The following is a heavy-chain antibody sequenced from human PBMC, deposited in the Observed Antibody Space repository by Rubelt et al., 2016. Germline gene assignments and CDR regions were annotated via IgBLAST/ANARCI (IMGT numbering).Heavy chain of an antibody. V-gene: IGHV3-21*05. D-gene: IGHD5-18*01. CDR2: ISSSSSYI. J-gene: IGHJ4*02. Sequence: GKGLEWVSYISSSSSYIYYADSVKGRFTISRDNAKNSLYLQMNSLRAEDTAVYYCARSGYSYGYGDDYWGQGTLVTVSS. CDR3: ARSGYSYGYGDDY.